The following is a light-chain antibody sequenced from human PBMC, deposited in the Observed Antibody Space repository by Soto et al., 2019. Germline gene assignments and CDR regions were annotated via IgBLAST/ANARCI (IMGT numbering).Light chain of an antibody. V-gene: IGKV3-20*01. CDR2: GAS. CDR1: QSVSSSY. J-gene: IGKJ2*01. Sequence: EIVLTQSPGTLSLSPGERATLSCRASQSVSSSYLAWYQQKPGQAPRLLIYGASSRATGIPDRFSGSGSGTDFPLTISRLEPEDFAVYYCQPYGSSPPYTFGQGTTLEIK. CDR3: QPYGSSPPYT.